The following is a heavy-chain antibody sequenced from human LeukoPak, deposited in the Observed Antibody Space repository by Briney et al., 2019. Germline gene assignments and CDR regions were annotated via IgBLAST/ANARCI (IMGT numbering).Heavy chain of an antibody. CDR1: GYTFTTYG. J-gene: IGHJ5*02. V-gene: IGHV1-18*01. D-gene: IGHD6-19*01. CDR3: AGSKKAGVGVAGTGWYFDP. CDR2: ISTYIDNT. Sequence: ASVKVSCKASGYTFTTYGISWVRQAPGQGLEWMGWISTYIDNTKYAHKFQGRVTMTTDTSTSTAYMEVRSLRSDDTAVYFCAGSKKAGVGVAGTGWYFDPWGQGTLVTVSS.